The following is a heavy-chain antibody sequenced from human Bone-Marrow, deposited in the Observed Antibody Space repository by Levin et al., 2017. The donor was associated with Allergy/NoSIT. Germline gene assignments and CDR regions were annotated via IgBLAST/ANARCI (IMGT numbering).Heavy chain of an antibody. CDR3: ARAPHGSCNDDNCYSYYFDY. V-gene: IGHV3-11*01. Sequence: PGGSLRLSCAASGFTFSDSYMTWIRQAPGKGLEWVSYISPSGRFIYYGDSVKGRFISRDNARSSLSLQMNSLRAEDTAVYYCARAPHGSCNDDNCYSYYFDYWGQGTLVTVSS. D-gene: IGHD2-15*01. CDR2: ISPSGRFI. CDR1: GFTFSDSY. J-gene: IGHJ4*02.